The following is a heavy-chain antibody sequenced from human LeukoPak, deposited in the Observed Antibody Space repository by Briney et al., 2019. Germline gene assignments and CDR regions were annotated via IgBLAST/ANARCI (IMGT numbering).Heavy chain of an antibody. CDR1: GFTVSTNY. CDR3: ARALIGYYFDY. V-gene: IGHV3-66*01. J-gene: IGHJ4*02. CDR2: IFSGGNT. Sequence: GGSLRLSCAASGFTVSTNYMSWVRQAPGKGLEWVSVIFSGGNTHYADSVKGRFTISRDNSKNSLYLQMNSLRAEDTAVYYCARALIGYYFDYWGQGTLVTVSS. D-gene: IGHD2-8*01.